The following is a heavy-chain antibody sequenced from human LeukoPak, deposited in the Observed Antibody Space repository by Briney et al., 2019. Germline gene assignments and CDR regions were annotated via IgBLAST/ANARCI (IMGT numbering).Heavy chain of an antibody. CDR3: ARVRWELPAFDI. Sequence: GGSLRLSCAVSGFAFSSYGMHWVRQAPGKGLDWVTVISYDGTDKYYTDSVKGRFTISKDISKNTLYLHMNSLRAEDTAVYYCARVRWELPAFDIWGQGTMVTVSS. D-gene: IGHD1-26*01. CDR1: GFAFSSYG. V-gene: IGHV3-30*19. CDR2: ISYDGTDK. J-gene: IGHJ3*02.